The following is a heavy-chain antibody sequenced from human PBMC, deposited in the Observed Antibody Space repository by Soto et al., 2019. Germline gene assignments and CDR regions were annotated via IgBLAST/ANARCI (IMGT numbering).Heavy chain of an antibody. Sequence: QVQLVESGGGVVQPGRSPRLSCAASGFTFSSYGMHWVRQAPGKGLEWVAVIWYDGSNKYYAESVKGRFTISRDNSKNTLYLQMNSLRAEDTAVYYCARDSHVGSGWQLTADYWGQGTLVTVSS. CDR1: GFTFSSYG. V-gene: IGHV3-33*01. CDR2: IWYDGSNK. J-gene: IGHJ4*02. D-gene: IGHD6-19*01. CDR3: ARDSHVGSGWQLTADY.